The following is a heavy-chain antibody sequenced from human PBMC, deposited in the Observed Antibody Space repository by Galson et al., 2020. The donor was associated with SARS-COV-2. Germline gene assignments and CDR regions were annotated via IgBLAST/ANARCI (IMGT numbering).Heavy chain of an antibody. Sequence: GGSLRLSCAASGFTFSSYAMSWVRQAPGKGLEWVSVITGSGGNTNYADSVKGRCTISRDNSKNTLYLQMNRLRAEDTAVYYCAKRIVGAFDYWGQGTLVTVSS. CDR2: ITGSGGNT. V-gene: IGHV3-23*01. CDR1: GFTFSSYA. CDR3: AKRIVGAFDY. D-gene: IGHD1-26*01. J-gene: IGHJ4*02.